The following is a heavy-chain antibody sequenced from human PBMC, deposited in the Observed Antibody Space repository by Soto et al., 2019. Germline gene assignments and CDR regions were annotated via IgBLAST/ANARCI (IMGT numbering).Heavy chain of an antibody. V-gene: IGHV4-30-2*01. CDR3: ASAPRYYYDSIGYYPLNY. CDR1: GGSISSGGYS. D-gene: IGHD3-22*01. Sequence: SETLSLTCAVSGGSISSGGYSWSWIRQPPGKGLEWIGYIYNSGSTYYKPSLKSRVTISVDRSKNQFSLKLRSETAADTALYYCASAPRYYYDSIGYYPLNYWGQGTLVTVS. J-gene: IGHJ4*02. CDR2: IYNSGST.